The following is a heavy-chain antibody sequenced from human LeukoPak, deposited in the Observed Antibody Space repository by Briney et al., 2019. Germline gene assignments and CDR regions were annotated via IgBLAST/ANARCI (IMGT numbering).Heavy chain of an antibody. CDR3: ARGFSIAVAGRFDY. Sequence: GASVKVSSKASGGTFSSYAISWVRQAPGQGLEWMGGIIPIFGTANYAQKFQGRVTITADESTSTAYMELSSLRSEDTAVYYCARGFSIAVAGRFDYWGQGTLVTVSS. D-gene: IGHD6-19*01. V-gene: IGHV1-69*13. CDR1: GGTFSSYA. J-gene: IGHJ4*02. CDR2: IIPIFGTA.